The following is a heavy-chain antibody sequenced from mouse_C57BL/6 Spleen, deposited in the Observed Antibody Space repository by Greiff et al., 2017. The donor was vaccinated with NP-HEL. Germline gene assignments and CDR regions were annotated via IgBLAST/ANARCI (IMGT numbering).Heavy chain of an antibody. J-gene: IGHJ2*01. CDR1: GYSFTGYF. Sequence: DVKLQESGPELVKPGDSVKISCKASGYSFTGYFMNWVMQSHGKSLEWIGRINPYNGDTFYNQKFKGKATLTVDKSSSTAHMELRSLTSEDSAVYYCARDQGYFDYWGQGTTLTVSS. CDR2: INPYNGDT. CDR3: ARDQGYFDY. V-gene: IGHV1-20*01.